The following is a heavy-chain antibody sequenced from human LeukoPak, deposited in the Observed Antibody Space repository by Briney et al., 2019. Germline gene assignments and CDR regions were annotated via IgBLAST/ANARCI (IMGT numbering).Heavy chain of an antibody. CDR2: ISSSGSTI. CDR1: GFTFSSYE. J-gene: IGHJ4*02. D-gene: IGHD3-3*01. Sequence: PGGSLRLSCAASGFTFSSYEMNWVRQAPGKGLEWVSYISSSGSTIYYADSVKGRFTISRDNAKNSLYLQMNSLRAEDTAVYYCARALPYYDFWSGSTCFDYWGQGTLVTVSS. V-gene: IGHV3-48*03. CDR3: ARALPYYDFWSGSTCFDY.